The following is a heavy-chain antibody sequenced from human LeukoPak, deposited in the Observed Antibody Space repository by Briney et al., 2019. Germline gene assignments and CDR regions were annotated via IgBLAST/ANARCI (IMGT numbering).Heavy chain of an antibody. J-gene: IGHJ4*02. D-gene: IGHD2-15*01. CDR3: ARSLGYCSGGSCYIYFDY. V-gene: IGHV4-59*08. Sequence: PSETLSLTCTVSGGSIRSYYWSWIRHPPEKGLKWIGYNYYSGSTNYNPSLKSRVTISVDTSKNQFSLKLSSVTAADTAVYYCARSLGYCSGGSCYIYFDYWGQGTLVTVSS. CDR2: NYYSGST. CDR1: GGSIRSYY.